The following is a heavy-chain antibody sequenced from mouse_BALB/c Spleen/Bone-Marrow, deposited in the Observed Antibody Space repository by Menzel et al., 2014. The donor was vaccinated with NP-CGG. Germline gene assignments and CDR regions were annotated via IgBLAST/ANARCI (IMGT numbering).Heavy chain of an antibody. J-gene: IGHJ4*01. CDR1: GFNIKDTY. CDR3: ARYGNGLMDY. CDR2: IYPASGDT. Sequence: EVHLVESGAELVKPGASVKLSCTASGFNIKDTYMHWVKQRPEQGLEWIGRIYPASGDTKYDPKFQGKATITADTSSNTVYLQLSSLTSEDTAVYYCARYGNGLMDYWGQGTSVTVSS. D-gene: IGHD2-1*01. V-gene: IGHV14-3*02.